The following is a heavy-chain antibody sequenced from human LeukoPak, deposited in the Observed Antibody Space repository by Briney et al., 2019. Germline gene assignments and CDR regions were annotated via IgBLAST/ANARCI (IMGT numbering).Heavy chain of an antibody. CDR3: AKGGGDYGDYGGIDY. D-gene: IGHD4-17*01. Sequence: GGSLRLSCAASGFTFDDYAMHWVRQAPGKGLEWVSGISWNSGSIGYADSVKGRFTISRDNAKNSLYLQMNSLRAEDTALYYCAKGGGDYGDYGGIDYWGQGTLVTVSS. CDR2: ISWNSGSI. J-gene: IGHJ4*02. V-gene: IGHV3-9*01. CDR1: GFTFDDYA.